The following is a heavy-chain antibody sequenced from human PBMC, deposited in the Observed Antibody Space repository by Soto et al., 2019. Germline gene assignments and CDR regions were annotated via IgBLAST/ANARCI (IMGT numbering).Heavy chain of an antibody. J-gene: IGHJ4*02. V-gene: IGHV3-21*01. CDR2: ISSLSSYI. CDR3: ARGELWFDY. Sequence: EVQLVESGGGLVKPGGSLRVSCVASGFTFSSYSMNWVRQAPGKGLEWVSSISSLSSYIYYAYSVKGRFTISRDNAKNSLYLQMNSLRAEDTAIYYCARGELWFDYWGQGTLVTVSS. D-gene: IGHD5-18*01. CDR1: GFTFSSYS.